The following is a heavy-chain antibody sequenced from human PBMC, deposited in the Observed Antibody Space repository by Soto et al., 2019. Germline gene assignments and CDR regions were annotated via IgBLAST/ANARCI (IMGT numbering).Heavy chain of an antibody. CDR1: GFTFSTFD. CDR3: ARGRSFSYDSTPPPMFDP. V-gene: IGHV3-13*01. Sequence: PGGSLRLSCAGSGFTFSTFDIHWVRQAPGKGLEWVSGIGTLSDTFYAASVQGRFTISRQNAKNSVYLQKNSLRAGDTAFYYCARGRSFSYDSTPPPMFDPWGQGTLVTVSS. J-gene: IGHJ5*02. CDR2: IGTLSDT. D-gene: IGHD3-10*01.